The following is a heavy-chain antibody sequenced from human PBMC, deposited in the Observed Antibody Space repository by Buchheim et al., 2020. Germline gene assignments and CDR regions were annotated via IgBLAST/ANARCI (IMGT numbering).Heavy chain of an antibody. J-gene: IGHJ4*02. V-gene: IGHV3-7*01. CDR2: IKQDGREK. D-gene: IGHD6-13*01. CDR3: ARAPDQQLVGNY. Sequence: EVQLVESGGGLVQPGGPLRLPWAALGFTFSSYWMAWVGQAPGKGLGGVANIKQDGREKNHLASGKGRLTISRDNAKNSRYLQMNSLRAEDTAVYYCARAPDQQLVGNYWGQGTL. CDR1: GFTFSSYW.